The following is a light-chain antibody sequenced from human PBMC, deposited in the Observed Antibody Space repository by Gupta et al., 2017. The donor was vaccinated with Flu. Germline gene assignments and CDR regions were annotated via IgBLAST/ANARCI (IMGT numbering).Light chain of an antibody. CDR2: EVS. CDR1: NSCIGGCNY. CDR3: SSCTNTNTFVV. Sequence: TNTCTGNNSCIGGCNYVYRYQPDPGKAPKLLIFEVSNRPSGVADRFSGSKSDNTAALTITGLQAEEEADYYCSSCTNTNTFVVFGGGTKLAVL. V-gene: IGLV2-14*01. J-gene: IGLJ2*01.